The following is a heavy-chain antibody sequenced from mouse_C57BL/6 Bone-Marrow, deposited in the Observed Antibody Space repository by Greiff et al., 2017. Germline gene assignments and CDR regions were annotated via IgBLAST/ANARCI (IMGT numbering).Heavy chain of an antibody. CDR1: GYTFTSYG. CDR3: SGCDHYYGTTWFAY. J-gene: IGHJ3*01. Sequence: VQLQQSGAVLARPGASVKLSCKASGYTFTSYGMRWVKQRPGQGLEWIGEIYPRSSNTYYNEKFKGRATLTADKSSSTTYLELLSLPSEDSAVYYCSGCDHYYGTTWFAYWGQGTLVTVSA. D-gene: IGHD2-1*01. V-gene: IGHV1-81*01. CDR2: IYPRSSNT.